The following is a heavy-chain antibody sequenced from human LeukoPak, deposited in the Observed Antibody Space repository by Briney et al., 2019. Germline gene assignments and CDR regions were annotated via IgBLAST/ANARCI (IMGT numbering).Heavy chain of an antibody. CDR3: ARAGEVWFGESGADY. J-gene: IGHJ4*02. V-gene: IGHV3-11*04. CDR1: GFTFSDYY. D-gene: IGHD3-10*01. Sequence: GGSLRLSCAASGFTFSDYYMSWIRQAPGKGLEWVSYISSSGSTIYYADAVKGRFTISRDNAKNSLYLQMHSLRAEDTAVYYCARAGEVWFGESGADYWGQGPLVTVSS. CDR2: ISSSGSTI.